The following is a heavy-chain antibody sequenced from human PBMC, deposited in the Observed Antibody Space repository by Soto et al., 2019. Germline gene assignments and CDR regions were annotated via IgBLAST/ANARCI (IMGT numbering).Heavy chain of an antibody. CDR3: ARPLYSGSFGAFDI. Sequence: QLQLQESGPGLVKPSETLSLTCSVSGGSITSRSYYWGWIRQPPGKGLEWIGNLYYSGSSYYNPSLNSRVTISLDASKNQCSLKVSSVTAADTAVYYCARPLYSGSFGAFDIWGQGTTVTVSS. CDR2: LYYSGSS. CDR1: GGSITSRSYY. J-gene: IGHJ3*02. D-gene: IGHD1-26*01. V-gene: IGHV4-39*01.